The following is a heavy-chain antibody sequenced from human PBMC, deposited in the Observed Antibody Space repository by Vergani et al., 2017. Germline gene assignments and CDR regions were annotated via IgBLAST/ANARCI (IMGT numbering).Heavy chain of an antibody. CDR2: IYPGDSDT. CDR3: ARHRPPWELLLGTAGYFDY. D-gene: IGHD1-26*01. Sequence: EVQLVQSGAEVKKPGESLKISCKGSGYSFTSYWIGWVRQMPGKGLEWMGIIYPGDSDTRYSPSFQGPVTISADKSISTAYLQWSSLKASDTAMYYCARHRPPWELLLGTAGYFDYWGQGTLVTVSS. CDR1: GYSFTSYW. J-gene: IGHJ4*02. V-gene: IGHV5-51*01.